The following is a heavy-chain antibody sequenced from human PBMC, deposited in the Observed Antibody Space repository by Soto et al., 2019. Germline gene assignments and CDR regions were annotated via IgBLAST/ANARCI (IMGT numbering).Heavy chain of an antibody. V-gene: IGHV3-9*01. D-gene: IGHD1-26*01. CDR3: AKDSGG. J-gene: IGHJ4*02. Sequence: EVQLVESGGGLVQPGRSLRLSCAASGFTFDDYAMHWVRQAPGKGLEWVSGISWNSGSIGYADSVKGRFTISRDNAKNSLYLQMNSLRAEDTALYYCAKDSGGWGQGTLVTVSS. CDR1: GFTFDDYA. CDR2: ISWNSGSI.